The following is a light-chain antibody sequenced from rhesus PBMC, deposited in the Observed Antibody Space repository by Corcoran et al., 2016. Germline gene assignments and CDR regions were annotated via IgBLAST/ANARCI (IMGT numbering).Light chain of an antibody. V-gene: IGKV1-38*01. J-gene: IGKJ4*01. Sequence: DIQLTQSPSSLSASVGDRVTITCRASQGISSYLAWYQQKPGKAPKLLIYDSSNLQSGVPSRFSGSGSGTEFTLTISSLQPEDFAVYYCQQRNSYPLTFGGGTKVEIK. CDR2: DSS. CDR1: QGISSY. CDR3: QQRNSYPLT.